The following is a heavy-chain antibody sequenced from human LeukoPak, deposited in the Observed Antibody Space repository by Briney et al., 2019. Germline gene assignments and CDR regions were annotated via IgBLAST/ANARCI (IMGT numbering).Heavy chain of an antibody. CDR3: ARGGLFSSGWYAGWFDP. Sequence: ASETLSLTCSVSGDSINNYYWSWIRQPPGKGLEWIGSIYYSGSTNYNPSLKSRLTISVDTSKNQFSLKLSSVTAADTAVYYCARGGLFSSGWYAGWFDPWGQGTLVTVSS. J-gene: IGHJ5*02. V-gene: IGHV4-59*01. D-gene: IGHD6-19*01. CDR2: IYYSGST. CDR1: GDSINNYY.